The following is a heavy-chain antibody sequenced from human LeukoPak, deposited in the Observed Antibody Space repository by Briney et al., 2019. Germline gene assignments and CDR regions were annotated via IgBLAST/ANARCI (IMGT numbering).Heavy chain of an antibody. CDR1: GGSISSGGYS. CDR2: IYHSGST. Sequence: PSETLSLTCAVSGGSISSGGYSCSWIRQPPGKGLEWIGYIYHSGSTYYNPSLKSRVTISVDRSKNQFSLKLSSVTAADTAVYYCASSFGYCSSTSCYADYGMDVWGQGTTVTVSS. V-gene: IGHV4-30-2*01. J-gene: IGHJ6*02. CDR3: ASSFGYCSSTSCYADYGMDV. D-gene: IGHD2-2*01.